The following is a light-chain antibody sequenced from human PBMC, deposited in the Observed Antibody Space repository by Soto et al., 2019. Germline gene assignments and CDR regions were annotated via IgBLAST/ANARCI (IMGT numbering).Light chain of an antibody. V-gene: IGKV1-5*01. CDR1: HSISGW. CDR3: QHCNSYPWT. CDR2: GAS. J-gene: IGKJ1*01. Sequence: DIQMTQSPSTLSASVGDRVIITCRASHSISGWLAWYQQKPGKAPKLLIYGASTLETGVPSRFSGSGSGTEFALTISSLQPDDVAINYCQHCNSYPWTFGQGTKGAMK.